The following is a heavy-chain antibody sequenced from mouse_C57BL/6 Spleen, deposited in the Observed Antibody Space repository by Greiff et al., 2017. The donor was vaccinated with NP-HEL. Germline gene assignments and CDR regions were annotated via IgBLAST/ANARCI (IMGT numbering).Heavy chain of an antibody. CDR3: ARGDWDGNYYYFDY. D-gene: IGHD2-1*01. CDR2: INPNNGGT. CDR1: GYTFTDYY. V-gene: IGHV1-26*01. Sequence: VQLQQSGPELVKPGASVKISCKASGYTFTDYYMNWVKQSHGKSLEWIGDINPNNGGTSYNQKFKGKATLTVDKSSSTAYMELRSLTSEDSAVYYCARGDWDGNYYYFDYWGQGTTLTVSS. J-gene: IGHJ2*01.